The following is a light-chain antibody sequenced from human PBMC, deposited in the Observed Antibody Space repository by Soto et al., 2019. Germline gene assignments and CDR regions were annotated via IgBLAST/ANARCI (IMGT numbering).Light chain of an antibody. CDR2: DVS. CDR1: SSDVGGYNY. V-gene: IGLV2-11*01. Sequence: QSALTQPRSVSGSPGQSVTISCTGTSSDVGGYNYVSWYQQHPGRAPKLIIYDVSNRPSGVPNRFSGSKSGNTASLTISGLQAEDEADYYCCSYAGNYKVFGTGTKLTVL. CDR3: CSYAGNYKV. J-gene: IGLJ1*01.